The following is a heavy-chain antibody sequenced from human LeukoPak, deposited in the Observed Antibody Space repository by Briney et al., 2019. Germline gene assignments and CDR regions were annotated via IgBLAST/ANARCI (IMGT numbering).Heavy chain of an antibody. J-gene: IGHJ4*02. CDR2: ISGSGDST. CDR1: GFTFSSYA. V-gene: IGHV3-23*01. CDR3: AKIAAAMVTNFDY. D-gene: IGHD5-18*01. Sequence: GGSLRLSCAASGFTFSSYAMSWVRQAPGKGLEWVSAISGSGDSTYYGDSVKGRFTISRDNSKNTLFLQMNSLRGEDTAVYYCAKIAAAMVTNFDYWGQGTLVTVSS.